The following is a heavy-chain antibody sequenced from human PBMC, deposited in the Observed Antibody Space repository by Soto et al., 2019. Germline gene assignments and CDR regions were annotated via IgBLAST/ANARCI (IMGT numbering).Heavy chain of an antibody. CDR3: ASERDSGRFRNWFDP. Sequence: SQTLSLTCAISGDSISYNIAAWNLIRQSPSRGLEWLGRTYYRSKWYNDYAGSVKSLITINPDTSKNQFSLQLNSVTPEDTAVYYCASERDSGRFRNWFDPWGQGTLVTVSS. CDR2: TYYRSKWYN. J-gene: IGHJ5*02. V-gene: IGHV6-1*01. CDR1: GDSISYNIAA. D-gene: IGHD1-26*01.